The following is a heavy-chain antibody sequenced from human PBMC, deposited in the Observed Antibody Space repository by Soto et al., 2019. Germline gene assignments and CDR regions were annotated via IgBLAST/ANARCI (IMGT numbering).Heavy chain of an antibody. J-gene: IGHJ3*02. Sequence: QVQLVQSGAEVKKPGASVKVSCKASGYSFTSYGIGWVRHAPGQGLEWMAWISAYNGNTNYAQKLQGRVTMTTDTSTSTAYMELRSLRSDDTAVYYCARDPVSGGDYGILDAFDIWGQGTMVTVSS. CDR2: ISAYNGNT. CDR1: GYSFTSYG. V-gene: IGHV1-18*01. D-gene: IGHD4-17*01. CDR3: ARDPVSGGDYGILDAFDI.